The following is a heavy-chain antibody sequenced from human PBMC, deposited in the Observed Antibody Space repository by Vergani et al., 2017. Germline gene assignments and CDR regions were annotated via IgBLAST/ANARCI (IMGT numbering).Heavy chain of an antibody. J-gene: IGHJ4*02. V-gene: IGHV1-18*01. CDR1: GYTFTSYG. CDR2: ISAYNGNT. CDR3: ASAKYYYGSGSYSAFDY. D-gene: IGHD3-10*01. Sequence: QVQLVQSGAEVQKPGASVKVSCKASGYTFTSYGISWVRQAPGQGLEWMGWISAYNGNTNYAQKLQGRVTMTTDTSTSTAYMELRSVRSDDTAVYYCASAKYYYGSGSYSAFDYWGEGTLVTGSA.